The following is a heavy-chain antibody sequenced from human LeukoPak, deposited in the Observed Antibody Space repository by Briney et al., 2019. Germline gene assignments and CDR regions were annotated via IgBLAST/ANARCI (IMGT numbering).Heavy chain of an antibody. Sequence: GRSLRLSCAASGFTFSNYGMHWVRQAPGKGLEWVAVIRYDGSNKYYADSVKGRFTISRDNSKNTLYLQMNSLRAEDTAVYYCARGVRGSGNFDYWGQGTLVTVSS. J-gene: IGHJ4*02. V-gene: IGHV3-33*01. CDR2: IRYDGSNK. CDR3: ARGVRGSGNFDY. CDR1: GFTFSNYG. D-gene: IGHD3-10*01.